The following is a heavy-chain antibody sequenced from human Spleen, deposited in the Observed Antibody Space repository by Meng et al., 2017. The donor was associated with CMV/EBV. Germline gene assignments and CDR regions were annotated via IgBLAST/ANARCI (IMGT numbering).Heavy chain of an antibody. CDR2: IKQDGSEK. CDR1: GFTFSSYS. Sequence: GESLKISCAASGFTFSSYSMNWVRQAPGKGLEWVANIKQDGSEKYYVDSVKGRFTISRDNAKNSLYLQMNSLRAEDTAVYYCARVLNQRGYSYGYGYWGQGTLVTVSS. V-gene: IGHV3-7*01. D-gene: IGHD5-18*01. J-gene: IGHJ4*02. CDR3: ARVLNQRGYSYGYGY.